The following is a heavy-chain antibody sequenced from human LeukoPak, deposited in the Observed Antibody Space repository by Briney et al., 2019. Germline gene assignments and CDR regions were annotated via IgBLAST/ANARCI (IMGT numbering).Heavy chain of an antibody. CDR3: VRDSWERRWGTLYSFDY. V-gene: IGHV3-23*01. J-gene: IGHJ4*02. CDR2: ISLSGGLT. Sequence: GGSLRLSCAASGFTFSSYAMSWVRQAPGKGLEWVSGISLSGGLTYYADSVKGRFTISRDNSKNTLYLQMNSLRAEDTAVYYRVRDSWERRWGTLYSFDYWGQGNLVSVSS. CDR1: GFTFSSYA. D-gene: IGHD1-1*01.